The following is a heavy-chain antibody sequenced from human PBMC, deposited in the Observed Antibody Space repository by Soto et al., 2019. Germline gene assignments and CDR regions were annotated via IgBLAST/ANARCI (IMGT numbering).Heavy chain of an antibody. CDR1: GYTFTNYY. V-gene: IGHV1-46*01. Sequence: ASVQVSCKASGYTFTNYYVQWVRQAPGQGLEWMGVIHPDGGHTTYSQKFQDRVTMTRDTFTSTIYMELSSLRSEDTVVYYCARGDNDYWGQGTLVTVSS. CDR2: IHPDGGHT. CDR3: ARGDNDY. J-gene: IGHJ4*02.